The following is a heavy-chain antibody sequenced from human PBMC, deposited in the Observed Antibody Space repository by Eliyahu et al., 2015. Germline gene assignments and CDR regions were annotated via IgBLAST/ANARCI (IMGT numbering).Heavy chain of an antibody. CDR1: GYXFTAFY. J-gene: IGHJ3*02. Sequence: QVRLVQSGXEVKKAGASVKVSXKTSGYXFTAFYIHWIRQAPGHGFEWMGWITPETGDTHYAQKFQGRVTMTTDTPSRTVNLDMTTLTFDDSAVYYCVTLEMKIGAFPTNGFDTWGQGTTVTVSS. CDR3: VTLEMKIGAFPTNGFDT. CDR2: ITPETGDT. V-gene: IGHV1-2*02. D-gene: IGHD3-16*01.